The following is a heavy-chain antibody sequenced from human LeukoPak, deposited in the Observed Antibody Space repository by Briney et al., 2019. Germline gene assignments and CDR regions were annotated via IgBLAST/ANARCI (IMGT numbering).Heavy chain of an antibody. V-gene: IGHV3-23*01. Sequence: GVSLRLSCGASGFTFSNYAMTWVPRAPGKGLDWVSTISGSGGSTYYADSVKGRFTLSRDNSKNTLFLQLNRLRADDTAVYSCARTTYSSSWYRYSDYWGQGTLVTVSS. CDR2: ISGSGGST. J-gene: IGHJ4*02. CDR3: ARTTYSSSWYRYSDY. CDR1: GFTFSNYA. D-gene: IGHD6-13*01.